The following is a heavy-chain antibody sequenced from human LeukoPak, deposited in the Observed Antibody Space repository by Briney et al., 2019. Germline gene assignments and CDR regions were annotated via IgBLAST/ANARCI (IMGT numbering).Heavy chain of an antibody. Sequence: SVKVSCKASGGTFSSYAISWVRQAPGQGLEWMGGIIPIFGTANYAQKFQGRVTITADESTSTAYMELSSLRSEDTAVYYCGIAATGYYYYGMDVWGQGATVTVSS. D-gene: IGHD2-15*01. J-gene: IGHJ6*02. CDR1: GGTFSSYA. CDR3: GIAATGYYYYGMDV. V-gene: IGHV1-69*13. CDR2: IIPIFGTA.